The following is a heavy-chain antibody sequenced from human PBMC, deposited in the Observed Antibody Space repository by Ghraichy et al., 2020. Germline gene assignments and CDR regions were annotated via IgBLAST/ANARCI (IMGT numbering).Heavy chain of an antibody. D-gene: IGHD1-1*01. V-gene: IGHV1-18*04. CDR2: VSPYNGNT. Sequence: ASVKVSCQASGYIFTSYGLSSVRQAPGQGLEWMGWVSPYNGNTIYAQELQGRVTMTTDTSTSTAYMELRSLGSDDTAVYYCARDGTYPNDYWGQGTLVTVSS. J-gene: IGHJ4*02. CDR3: ARDGTYPNDY. CDR1: GYIFTSYG.